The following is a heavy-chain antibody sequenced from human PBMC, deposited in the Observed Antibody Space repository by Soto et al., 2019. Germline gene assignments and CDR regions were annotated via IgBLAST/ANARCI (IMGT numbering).Heavy chain of an antibody. CDR1: GFTVSSNY. CDR3: ARHGYSYGGGYFDY. V-gene: IGHV3-66*04. Sequence: GGPLRLSCAASGFTVSSNYMSWVRQAPGKGLEWVSVIYSGSSAYYADSVKGRFTISRDNSKNTLYLQMNSLRAEDTAVYYCARHGYSYGGGYFDYWGQGTLVTVSS. D-gene: IGHD5-18*01. CDR2: IYSGSSA. J-gene: IGHJ4*02.